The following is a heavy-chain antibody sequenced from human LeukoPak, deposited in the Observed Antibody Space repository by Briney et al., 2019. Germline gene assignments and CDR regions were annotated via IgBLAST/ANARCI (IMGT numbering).Heavy chain of an antibody. Sequence: GASVKVSCKVSGKTLSDLSIHWLRQPPGKGLEWLGGSDPEDGERIYAQMFQGRVTMTENTSIDTAYMELSSLRSEDTAVYYCVTGFTPMAVDYFDYWGQGTLVTVSP. CDR3: VTGFTPMAVDYFDY. CDR2: SDPEDGER. V-gene: IGHV1-24*01. CDR1: GKTLSDLS. J-gene: IGHJ4*02. D-gene: IGHD5-18*01.